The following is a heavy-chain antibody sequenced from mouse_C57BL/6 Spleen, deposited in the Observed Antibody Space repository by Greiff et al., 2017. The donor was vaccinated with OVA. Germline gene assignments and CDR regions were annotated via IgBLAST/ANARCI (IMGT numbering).Heavy chain of an antibody. CDR1: GFTFSDYY. J-gene: IGHJ3*01. D-gene: IGHD1-1*01. V-gene: IGHV5-12*01. CDR2: ISTGGGST. CDR3: ASADYYGSSPAWFAY. Sequence: DVKLVESGGGLVQPGGSLKLSCAASGFTFSDYYMYWVRQTPEKRLEWVAYISTGGGSTYYPDTVKGRFTISRDNAKNTLYLQRSRLMSEDTAMYYCASADYYGSSPAWFAYWGQGTLVTVSA.